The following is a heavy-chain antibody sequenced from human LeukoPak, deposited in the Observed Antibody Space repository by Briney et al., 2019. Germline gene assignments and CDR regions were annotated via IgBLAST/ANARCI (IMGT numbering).Heavy chain of an antibody. V-gene: IGHV1-18*01. CDR2: ISAYNGNT. D-gene: IGHD1-26*01. Sequence: ASVKVSCKASGYTFTSYGISWVRQAPGQGLEWMGWISAYNGNTNYAQKLQGRVTMTTDTSTSTAYMELRSLRSDDTAVYYCARDHVGVSGSYYLGFEFDYWGQGTLVTVSS. J-gene: IGHJ4*02. CDR1: GYTFTSYG. CDR3: ARDHVGVSGSYYLGFEFDY.